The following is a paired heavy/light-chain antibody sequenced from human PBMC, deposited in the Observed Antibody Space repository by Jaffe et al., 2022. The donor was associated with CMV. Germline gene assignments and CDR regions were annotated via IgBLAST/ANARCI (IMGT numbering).Heavy chain of an antibody. Sequence: QVQLVQSGAEVKKPGASVRVSCKASGSTLNTYYMHWVRQAPGQGLEWMGIINPDGGSTSYAQKFQGRVTMTGDTSTSTVYMELSSLRSEDTAVYYCARETLESSGFYIRRYYFDYWGQGTLVTVSS. CDR3: ARETLESSGFYIRRYYFDY. J-gene: IGHJ4*02. D-gene: IGHD3-22*01. V-gene: IGHV1-46*02. CDR2: INPDGGST. CDR1: GSTLNTYY.
Light chain of an antibody. Sequence: QSALTQPASVSGSPGQSITISCTGTGTDIGSYDVVSWYQQHPGKAPKLMIYEVNKRPSGVSNRFSGSKSGITASLTISGLQAEDEADYHCCSYAGSSTLVFGEGTKVTVL. J-gene: IGLJ2*01. V-gene: IGLV2-23*02. CDR1: GTDIGSYDV. CDR2: EVN. CDR3: CSYAGSSTLV.